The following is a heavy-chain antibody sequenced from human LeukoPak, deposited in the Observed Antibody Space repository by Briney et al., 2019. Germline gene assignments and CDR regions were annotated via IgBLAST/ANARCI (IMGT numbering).Heavy chain of an antibody. D-gene: IGHD2-15*01. V-gene: IGHV3-23*01. CDR3: ARQEYCSGGSCYTWFDP. Sequence: GGSLRLSCVASGFTFSSYAMTWVRQAPGMGLEWVSAITASGGSTYYADSVKGRFTISADKSISTAYLQWSSLKASDTAMYYCARQEYCSGGSCYTWFDPWGQGTLVTVSS. CDR1: GFTFSSYA. J-gene: IGHJ5*02. CDR2: ITASGGST.